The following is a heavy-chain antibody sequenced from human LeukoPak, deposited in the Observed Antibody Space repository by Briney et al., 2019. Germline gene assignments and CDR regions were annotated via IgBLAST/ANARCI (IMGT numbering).Heavy chain of an antibody. CDR1: GFSFSDYY. D-gene: IGHD6-6*01. V-gene: IGHV3-11*04. CDR2: ISSRSTNI. Sequence: QTGGSLRLSCVASGFSFSDYYMTWIRQAPGKGVEWVSYISSRSTNIFYADSVKGRFTVSRDNAKNTLYLQMNSLRAEDTAVYYCAKDHFECSSSAPDYWGQGTLVTVSS. J-gene: IGHJ4*02. CDR3: AKDHFECSSSAPDY.